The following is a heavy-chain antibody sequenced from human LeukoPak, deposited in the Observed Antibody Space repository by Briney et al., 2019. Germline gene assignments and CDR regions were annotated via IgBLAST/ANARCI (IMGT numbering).Heavy chain of an antibody. D-gene: IGHD5-12*01. V-gene: IGHV1-18*01. Sequence: ASVKVSCKASGYTFTSYGISWVRPAPGQGLEWMGWISGYNGNINYAERFQGRVTMTTDTSTSTAYMELRSLRSDDTAVYYCARDPVYSGADLDYWGQGTLVTVSS. J-gene: IGHJ4*02. CDR1: GYTFTSYG. CDR3: ARDPVYSGADLDY. CDR2: ISGYNGNI.